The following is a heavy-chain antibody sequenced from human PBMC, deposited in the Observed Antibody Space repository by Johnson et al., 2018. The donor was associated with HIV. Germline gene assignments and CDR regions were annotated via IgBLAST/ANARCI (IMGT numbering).Heavy chain of an antibody. J-gene: IGHJ3*02. Sequence: QVQLVESGGGVVQPGRSLRLSCAASGFTFSSYGMHWVRQAPGKGLEWVAVISYDGSNKYYTDSVKGRFTISRDNSKNTLYLQMNSLRAEDTAVYYCAKGGFITGTKDAFDIWGQGTVVTVSS. CDR3: AKGGFITGTKDAFDI. CDR2: ISYDGSNK. CDR1: GFTFSSYG. D-gene: IGHD1-7*01. V-gene: IGHV3-30*18.